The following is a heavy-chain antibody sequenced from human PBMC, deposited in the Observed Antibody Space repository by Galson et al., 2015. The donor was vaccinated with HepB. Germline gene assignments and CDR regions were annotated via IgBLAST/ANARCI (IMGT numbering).Heavy chain of an antibody. J-gene: IGHJ6*02. CDR3: AREGQRITMVRGVIGYYYYGMDV. D-gene: IGHD3-10*01. V-gene: IGHV6-1*01. CDR2: TYYRSKWYN. Sequence: CAISGDSVSSNSAAWNWIRQSPSRGLEWLGRTYYRSKWYNDYAVSVKSRITINPDTSKNQFSLQLNSVTPEDTAVYYCAREGQRITMVRGVIGYYYYGMDVWGQGTTVTVSS. CDR1: GDSVSSNSAA.